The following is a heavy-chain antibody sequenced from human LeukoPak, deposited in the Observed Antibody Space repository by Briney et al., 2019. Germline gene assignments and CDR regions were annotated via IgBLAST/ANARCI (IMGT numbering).Heavy chain of an antibody. J-gene: IGHJ4*02. CDR3: ARFSAGSGWYYGY. Sequence: SETLSLTCTVSGGSISSYYWSWIRQPPGKGLEWIGYIYYSGSTNYNPSLKSRVTISVDTSKNQFSLKLSSVTAADTAVYYCARFSAGSGWYYGYWGQGTLVTVSS. CDR2: IYYSGST. V-gene: IGHV4-59*01. CDR1: GGSISSYY. D-gene: IGHD6-19*01.